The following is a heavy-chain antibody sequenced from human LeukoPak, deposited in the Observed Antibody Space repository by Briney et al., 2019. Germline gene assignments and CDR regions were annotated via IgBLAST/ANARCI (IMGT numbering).Heavy chain of an antibody. J-gene: IGHJ4*02. CDR1: GGSFSGYY. CDR2: INHSGCT. CDR3: AREVAAGSYRGFDY. V-gene: IGHV4-34*01. D-gene: IGHD6-19*01. Sequence: SETLSLTCAVYGGSFSGYYWSWIRQPPGKGLEWIGEINHSGCTNYNPSLKSRVTISVDTSKNQFSLKLKSVTAADTAVYYCAREVAAGSYRGFDYWGQGTLVTVSS.